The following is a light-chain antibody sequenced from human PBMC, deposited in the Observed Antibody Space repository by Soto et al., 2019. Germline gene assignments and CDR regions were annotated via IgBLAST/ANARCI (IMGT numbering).Light chain of an antibody. CDR3: QQYSNWPPYT. V-gene: IGKV3-15*01. Sequence: IVMTQSPATLSLSPGERATLSCRASQSVSSKLAWYQQKPGQAPRLLMYGASTRATGVPARFSGSGSGTEFTLTISSLQSEDFAVYYCQQYSNWPPYTFGQGTRREIK. CDR2: GAS. J-gene: IGKJ5*01. CDR1: QSVSSK.